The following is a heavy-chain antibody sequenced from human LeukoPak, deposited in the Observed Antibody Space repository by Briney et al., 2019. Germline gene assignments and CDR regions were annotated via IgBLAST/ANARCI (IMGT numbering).Heavy chain of an antibody. CDR3: ARGLYVAGYFDN. J-gene: IGHJ4*02. CDR1: GFSFNTCA. D-gene: IGHD6-19*01. Sequence: GGSLRLSCAASGFSFNTCAMSWVRQAPGKGLEWVSTISGGGRSTDYADSVKGQFTISRDNSKNTLYLQMNSLRAEDTAIYYCARGLYVAGYFDNWGQGTLVTVSS. CDR2: ISGGGRST. V-gene: IGHV3-23*01.